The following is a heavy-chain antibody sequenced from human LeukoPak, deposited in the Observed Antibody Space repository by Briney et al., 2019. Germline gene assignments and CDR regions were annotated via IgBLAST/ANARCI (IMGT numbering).Heavy chain of an antibody. CDR2: MSGSSGRT. Sequence: GGSLRLSCAASGFSFSTFSMSWVRQAPGGGLEWVSSMSGSSGRTDYRDSIRGRFTISKDNSKNALYLQMNSLRVDDTAIYYCAQGTAAQGSWGQGTLVAVSS. V-gene: IGHV3-23*01. CDR3: AQGTAAQGS. J-gene: IGHJ5*02. D-gene: IGHD6-13*01. CDR1: GFSFSTFS.